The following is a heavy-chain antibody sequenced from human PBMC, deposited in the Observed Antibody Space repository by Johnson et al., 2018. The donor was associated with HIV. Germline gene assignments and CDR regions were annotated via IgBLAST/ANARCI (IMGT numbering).Heavy chain of an antibody. CDR2: IYSDGST. D-gene: IGHD3-10*01. J-gene: IGHJ3*02. CDR1: GFTVSSNY. Sequence: MQLVESGGGLVQPGGSLRLSCAASGFTVSSNYMSWVRQAPGKGLEWVSIIYSDGSTYYADSVKGRFTISRDNSKNTLYLQMNSLRAEDTALYYCARDWFMVQGADAFDIWGQGTMVTVSS. CDR3: ARDWFMVQGADAFDI. V-gene: IGHV3-66*01.